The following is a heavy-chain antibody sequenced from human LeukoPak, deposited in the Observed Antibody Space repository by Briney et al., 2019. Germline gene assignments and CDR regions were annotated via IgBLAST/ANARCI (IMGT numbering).Heavy chain of an antibody. CDR3: ARDGGSGYDGDAFDI. CDR2: IYYSGST. Sequence: PSETLSLTCTVSGGSISSSSYYWGWIRQPPGKGLEWIGSIYYSGSTYYNPSLKSRVTISVDTSKNQFSLKLSSVTAADTAVYYCARDGGSGYDGDAFDIWGQGTMVTVSS. CDR1: GGSISSSSYY. D-gene: IGHD5-12*01. J-gene: IGHJ3*02. V-gene: IGHV4-39*07.